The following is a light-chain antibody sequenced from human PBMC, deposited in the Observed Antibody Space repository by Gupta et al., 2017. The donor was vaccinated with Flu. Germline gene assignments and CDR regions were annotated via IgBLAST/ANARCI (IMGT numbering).Light chain of an antibody. CDR3: QQYKNWPGT. CDR1: QSVSSD. V-gene: IGKV3-15*01. J-gene: IGKJ1*01. CDR2: GAS. Sequence: EVLMTQSPATLSVSPGERATLSCGASQSVSSDLAWYQHKPGRAPRLLIYGASTRATGIPARFSGSGSGTEFTLTISSLQSEDFAVYYCQQYKNWPGTFGQGTKVEIK.